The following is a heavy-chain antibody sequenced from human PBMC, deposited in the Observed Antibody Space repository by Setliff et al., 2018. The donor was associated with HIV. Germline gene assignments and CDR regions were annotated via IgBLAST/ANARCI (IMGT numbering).Heavy chain of an antibody. V-gene: IGHV4-59*11. J-gene: IGHJ5*02. CDR3: TRVFPHPYGNSWFDP. CDR1: GASIGSHY. D-gene: IGHD3-10*01. CDR2: ISNSGIT. Sequence: KPSETLSLTCSVSGASIGSHYWSWIRQPPGKGLEWIGSISNSGITCYSPSLKSRITIALDTSKNQFSLKLMSVSPADAAVYFCTRVFPHPYGNSWFDPWGQGTPVTVSS.